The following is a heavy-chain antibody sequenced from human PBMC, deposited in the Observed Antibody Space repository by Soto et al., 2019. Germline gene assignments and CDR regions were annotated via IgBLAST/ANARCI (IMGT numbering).Heavy chain of an antibody. Sequence: EVQLVESGGGLVKPGGSLRLSCAASGFTFSDAWMNWVRQAPGQGLEWVGRIKSKAGGGAIDYAAPVKGRLTISRDDSKDTLYLQINSLKTEDTAVYYCTTDGYFGGVVVACHFWGQGTMITVSS. D-gene: IGHD3-10*01. V-gene: IGHV3-15*07. CDR3: TTDGYFGGVVVACHF. J-gene: IGHJ3*01. CDR1: GFTFSDAW. CDR2: IKSKAGGGAI.